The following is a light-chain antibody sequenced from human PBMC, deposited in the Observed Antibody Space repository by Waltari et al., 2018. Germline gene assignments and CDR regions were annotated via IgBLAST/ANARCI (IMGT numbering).Light chain of an antibody. CDR3: QQSHFAPWT. J-gene: IGKJ1*01. V-gene: IGKV1-39*01. Sequence: DIQMTQSPSSLSASVGDRVTIACRASQTINNYLSWYRQKVGKAPELLLYDTSTLQTGVPSRFSGSGSGTEFTLTISSLQPEDFATYFCQQSHFAPWTFGQGTKVEMK. CDR1: QTINNY. CDR2: DTS.